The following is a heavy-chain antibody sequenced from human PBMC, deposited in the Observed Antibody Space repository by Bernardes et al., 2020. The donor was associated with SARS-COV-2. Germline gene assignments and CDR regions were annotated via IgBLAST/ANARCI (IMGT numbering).Heavy chain of an antibody. Sequence: GGSLRLSCAASGFTFSSYTMGWVRQSAGKGLEWVSDINPSGSNTYYADSLKGRLTISRDNSNNRLHLQMNNLRAEDTAVYYCARIDDVTGRDYWGQGTLVTVSS. J-gene: IGHJ4*02. CDR3: ARIDDVTGRDY. V-gene: IGHV3-23*01. CDR1: GFTFSSYT. D-gene: IGHD3-9*01. CDR2: INPSGSNT.